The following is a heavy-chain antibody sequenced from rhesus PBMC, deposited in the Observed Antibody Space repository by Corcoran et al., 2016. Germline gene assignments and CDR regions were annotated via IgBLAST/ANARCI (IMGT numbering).Heavy chain of an antibody. D-gene: IGHD3-34*01. CDR2: NNANSGST. CDR1: GASISSYW. Sequence: QVQLQESGPGLVKPSETLSLTCAVSGASISSYWWSWIRQPPGKGLEWIGENNANSGSTHYNPSLKSRVTISKDASQTQLSLMLTSVTPAYTAVYYCAREVTIQRGRFDVWGPGVLVTVSS. CDR3: AREVTIQRGRFDV. V-gene: IGHV4-80*01. J-gene: IGHJ5-1*01.